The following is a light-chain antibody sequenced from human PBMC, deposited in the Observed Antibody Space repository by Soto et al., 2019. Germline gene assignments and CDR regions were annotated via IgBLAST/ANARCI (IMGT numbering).Light chain of an antibody. J-gene: IGLJ1*01. CDR3: GTWDRSLSVYV. CDR2: DND. Sequence: QSVLTQPPSVSAAPGQKVTISCSGSGSNIGKSFFSWYQQLPATVPKLLIYDNDRRPSGIPDRFSCSKSGTSATLVITGLQTGDEADYYCGTWDRSLSVYVFGFGTKLTVL. V-gene: IGLV1-51*01. CDR1: GSNIGKSF.